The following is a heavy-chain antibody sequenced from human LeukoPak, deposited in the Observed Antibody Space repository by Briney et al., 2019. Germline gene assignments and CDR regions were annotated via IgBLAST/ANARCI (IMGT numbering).Heavy chain of an antibody. Sequence: AGGSLRLSCAASGFTFSSYAMSWVRQAPGKGLEWVSAISGSGGSTYYADSVKGRFTISRDNSKNTLYLQMNSLRAEDTAVYYCARDLREDDSSGYYAFGVDAFDIWGQGTMVTVSS. J-gene: IGHJ3*02. CDR3: ARDLREDDSSGYYAFGVDAFDI. CDR2: ISGSGGST. V-gene: IGHV3-23*01. D-gene: IGHD3-22*01. CDR1: GFTFSSYA.